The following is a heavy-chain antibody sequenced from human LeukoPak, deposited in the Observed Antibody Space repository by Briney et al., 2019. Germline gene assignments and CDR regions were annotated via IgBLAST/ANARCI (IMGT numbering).Heavy chain of an antibody. J-gene: IGHJ4*02. CDR1: GGSIINYY. D-gene: IGHD4-17*01. CDR3: ARSKGLPTVTYVPFDY. CDR2: IYYNGDT. V-gene: IGHV4-59*12. Sequence: SETLSLTCIVSGGSIINYYWSWIRQPPGKGLEWIGYIYYNGDTYYNPSLKSRVSISVDTSKNQFSLKLSSVTAADTAVYYCARSKGLPTVTYVPFDYWGQGTLVTVSS.